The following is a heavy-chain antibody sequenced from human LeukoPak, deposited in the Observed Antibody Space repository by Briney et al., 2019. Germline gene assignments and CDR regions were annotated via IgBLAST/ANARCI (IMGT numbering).Heavy chain of an antibody. CDR3: ARHLYYCTSTSCYSLFDY. CDR2: IYYGGST. Sequence: PSETLSLTCTVSGGSITSTSHYWGWIRQPPGKGLEWIGTIYYGGSTYYSPSLKSRFTISVDTSKNQFSLRLSSVTASDTAVYYCARHLYYCTSTSCYSLFDYWGQGTLVTVSS. J-gene: IGHJ4*02. V-gene: IGHV4-39*01. CDR1: GGSITSTSHY. D-gene: IGHD2-2*01.